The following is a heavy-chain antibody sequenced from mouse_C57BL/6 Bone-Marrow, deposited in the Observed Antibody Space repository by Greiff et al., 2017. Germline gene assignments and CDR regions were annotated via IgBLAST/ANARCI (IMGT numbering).Heavy chain of an antibody. V-gene: IGHV5-4*01. CDR3: ARVLYQAWFAY. J-gene: IGHJ3*01. Sequence: EVQLVESGGGLVKPGGSLKLSCAASGFTFSSYAMSWVRQTPEKRLEWVATISDGGSYTYYSDNVKGRFTISRDNAKNNLYLQMSHLKSEDTAMYYCARVLYQAWFAYWGQGTLVTVSA. CDR1: GFTFSSYA. D-gene: IGHD2-1*01. CDR2: ISDGGSYT.